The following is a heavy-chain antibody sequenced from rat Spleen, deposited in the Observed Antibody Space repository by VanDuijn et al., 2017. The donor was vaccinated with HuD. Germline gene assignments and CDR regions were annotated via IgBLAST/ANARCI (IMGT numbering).Heavy chain of an antibody. CDR2: INTDGGST. D-gene: IGHD1-11*01. Sequence: EVQLVESGGGLVQPGRSLKLSCAASGFTFSSFWMYWIRLAPGKGLEWVSSINTDGGSTYYSDSVRGRFTISRENAENTVYLQMNSLRSEDTATYYCVKEANYGGLMDAWGQGASVTVSS. J-gene: IGHJ4*01. CDR1: GFTFSSFW. V-gene: IGHV5-58*01. CDR3: VKEANYGGLMDA.